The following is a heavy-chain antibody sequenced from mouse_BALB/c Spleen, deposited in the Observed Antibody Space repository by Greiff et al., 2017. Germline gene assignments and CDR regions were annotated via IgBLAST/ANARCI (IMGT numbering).Heavy chain of an antibody. Sequence: VQLHQSGAELMKPGASVKISCKATGYTFSSYWIEWVKQRPGHGLEWIGEILPGSGSTNYNEKFKGKATFTADTSSNTAYMQLSSLTSEDSAVYYCARGGFTTVQFAYWGQGTLVTVSA. CDR1: GYTFSSYW. D-gene: IGHD1-1*01. CDR2: ILPGSGST. CDR3: ARGGFTTVQFAY. J-gene: IGHJ3*01. V-gene: IGHV1-9*01.